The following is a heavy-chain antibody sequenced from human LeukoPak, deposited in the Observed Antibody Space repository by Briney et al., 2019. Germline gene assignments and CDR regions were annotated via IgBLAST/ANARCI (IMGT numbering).Heavy chain of an antibody. CDR3: ARASDIVATIAKNAFDI. Sequence: ASVKVSCKASGYTFTSYAMHWVCQAPGQRLEWMGWINAGNGNTKYSQKFQGRVTITRDTSASTAYMELSSLRSEDTAVYYCARASDIVATIAKNAFDIWGQGTMVTVSS. V-gene: IGHV1-3*01. CDR1: GYTFTSYA. CDR2: INAGNGNT. D-gene: IGHD5-12*01. J-gene: IGHJ3*02.